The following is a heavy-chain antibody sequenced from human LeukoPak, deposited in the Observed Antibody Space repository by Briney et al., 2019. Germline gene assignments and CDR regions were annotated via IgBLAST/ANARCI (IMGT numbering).Heavy chain of an antibody. D-gene: IGHD3-10*01. Sequence: SETLSLTCTVSGGSISSGSYYWSWIRQPAGKGLEWIGRIYTSGTTNYNPSLKSRVIISVDTPKNQFSLKLNSVTAADTAVYYCAVEDYFNFYFDYWGQGTLVTVSS. CDR1: GGSISSGSYY. CDR3: AVEDYFNFYFDY. J-gene: IGHJ4*02. V-gene: IGHV4-61*02. CDR2: IYTSGTT.